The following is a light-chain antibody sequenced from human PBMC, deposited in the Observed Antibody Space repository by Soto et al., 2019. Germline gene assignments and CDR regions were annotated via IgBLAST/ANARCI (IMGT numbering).Light chain of an antibody. CDR3: SSPAGRNNPFV. CDR2: DVN. Sequence: QSALTQPPSASGSPGQSVTISCTGTSSDVGGYNYVSWYQQHPGKAPQVLIYDVNKRPSGVPDRFSGSKSGNTASLTVSGLQAEDEADYSCSSPAGRNNPFVFGTGTKLTVL. CDR1: SSDVGGYNY. J-gene: IGLJ1*01. V-gene: IGLV2-8*01.